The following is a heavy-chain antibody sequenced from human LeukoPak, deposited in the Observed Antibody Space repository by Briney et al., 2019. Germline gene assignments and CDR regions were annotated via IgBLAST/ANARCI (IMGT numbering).Heavy chain of an antibody. V-gene: IGHV3-74*01. Sequence: GGSLRLSCAASGFTFSSYWMHWVRQAPGKGLVWVSRINSDGSSTSYADSVKGRFTISRDNAKNSLYLQMSSLRAEDTAVYYCASFTYYYGSGRNHYFDYWGQGTPVTVSS. D-gene: IGHD3-10*01. J-gene: IGHJ4*02. CDR3: ASFTYYYGSGRNHYFDY. CDR2: INSDGSST. CDR1: GFTFSSYW.